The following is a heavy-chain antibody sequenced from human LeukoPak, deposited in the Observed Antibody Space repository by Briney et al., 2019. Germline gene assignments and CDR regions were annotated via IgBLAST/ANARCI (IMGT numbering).Heavy chain of an antibody. J-gene: IGHJ4*02. D-gene: IGHD5-24*01. Sequence: SETLSLTCAVYGGSFSGYYWSWIRQPPGKGLEWIGEINHSGSTYYNPSLKSRVTISVDTSKNQFSLKLSSVTAADTAVYYCARDHFRDGYNLNYFDYWGQGTLVTVSS. V-gene: IGHV4-34*01. CDR3: ARDHFRDGYNLNYFDY. CDR2: INHSGST. CDR1: GGSFSGYY.